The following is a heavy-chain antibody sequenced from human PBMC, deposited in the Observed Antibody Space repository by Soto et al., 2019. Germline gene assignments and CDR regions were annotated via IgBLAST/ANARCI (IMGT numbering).Heavy chain of an antibody. D-gene: IGHD2-15*01. CDR2: IDPSSWTT. J-gene: IGHJ6*02. CDR1: GYSFSNFY. Sequence: ASVKVSCKPSGYSFSNFYVHWVRQAPGQGLEWMGIIDPSSWTTSYTQKFQERVTMTRDTSMSTVYMELSRLRSEDTAVYYCARGAVVVPNGLIAGMDVWGLGTTVTVSS. CDR3: ARGAVVVPNGLIAGMDV. V-gene: IGHV1-46*01.